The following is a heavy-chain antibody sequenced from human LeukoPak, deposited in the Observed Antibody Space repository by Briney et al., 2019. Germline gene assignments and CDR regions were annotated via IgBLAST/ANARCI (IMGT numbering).Heavy chain of an antibody. CDR3: ARMTTGHDY. CDR1: GVSFNDYY. D-gene: IGHD4-17*01. CDR2: INHSGYT. J-gene: IGHJ4*02. V-gene: IGHV4-34*01. Sequence: PSETLSLTCAVSGVSFNDYYWSWVRQTPGKGLEWIGEINHSGYTNDSPSLKSRVTLSIDTSRKQFSLNLRSVTVADSGIYYCARMTTGHDYWGQGTLVTVSS.